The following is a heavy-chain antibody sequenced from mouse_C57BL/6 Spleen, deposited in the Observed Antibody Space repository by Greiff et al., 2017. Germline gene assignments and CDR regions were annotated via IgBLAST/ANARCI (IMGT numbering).Heavy chain of an antibody. V-gene: IGHV3-6*01. CDR3: ARDLTGTFAY. CDR1: GYSITSGYY. D-gene: IGHD3-3*01. J-gene: IGHJ3*01. CDR2: ISYDGSN. Sequence: DVKLQESGPGLVKPSQSLSLTCSVTGYSITSGYYWNWIRQFPGNKLEWMGYISYDGSNNYNPSLKNRISITRDTSKNQFFLKLNSVTTEDTATYYCARDLTGTFAYWGQGTLVTVSA.